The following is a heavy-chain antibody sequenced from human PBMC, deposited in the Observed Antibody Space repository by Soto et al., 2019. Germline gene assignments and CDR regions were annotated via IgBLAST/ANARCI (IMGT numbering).Heavy chain of an antibody. J-gene: IGHJ4*02. CDR3: VCFECGRTAVVTAMEANGY. CDR2: ISPDGSTT. V-gene: IGHV3-74*01. D-gene: IGHD2-21*02. CDR1: AFTFNNHW. Sequence: EVQLVESGGGLVQPGGSLRLSCAASAFTFNNHWMHWVRQAPGKGLVWVSRISPDGSTTTYADSVKGRFTISRDNAKNTLYLEMNSLRFEDTALYYCVCFECGRTAVVTAMEANGYWGQGTLVTVSS.